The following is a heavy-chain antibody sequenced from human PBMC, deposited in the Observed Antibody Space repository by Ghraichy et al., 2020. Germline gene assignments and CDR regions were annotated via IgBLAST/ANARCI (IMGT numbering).Heavy chain of an antibody. J-gene: IGHJ4*02. CDR1: GFTLNNYW. V-gene: IGHV3-74*01. D-gene: IGHD2-15*01. CDR2: IKSDGSST. Sequence: GESLNISCAASGFTLNNYWMHWVRQAPGKGLVWVSRIKSDGSSTTYADSVKGRFTISRDNAKNTLYLQMNGLRADDTALYYCAREYCSGGRCFFGTGGSHFDYWGQGTLVTVSS. CDR3: AREYCSGGRCFFGTGGSHFDY.